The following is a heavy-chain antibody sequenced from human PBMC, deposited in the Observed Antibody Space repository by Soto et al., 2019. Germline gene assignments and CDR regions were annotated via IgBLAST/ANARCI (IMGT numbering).Heavy chain of an antibody. CDR3: ARIPVDTYMTDWFDN. V-gene: IGHV4-61*08. CDR1: GDSVTSGDYY. J-gene: IGHJ5*01. Sequence: SETLSLTCTVSGDSVTSGDYYWSWIRQPPGKGLEWIGYIYYSGNTNYSPSLKSRVAISLDTSHNQFSLKLSSVTAADTAVYFCARIPVDTYMTDWFDNWGQGTLVT. D-gene: IGHD2-21*02. CDR2: IYYSGNT.